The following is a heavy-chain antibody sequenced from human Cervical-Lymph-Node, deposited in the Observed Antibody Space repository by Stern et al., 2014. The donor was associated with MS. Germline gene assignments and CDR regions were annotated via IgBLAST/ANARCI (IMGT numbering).Heavy chain of an antibody. CDR2: INGYNGNT. CDR1: GYTFTSYG. V-gene: IGHV1-18*01. J-gene: IGHJ4*02. CDR3: ARESHNPFDY. Sequence: MQLVESGAEVKKPGASVKVSCKASGYTFTSYGISWVRQAPGQGLEWMGWINGYNGNTNYAQKFQGRVTMTTDTSTSTVDMELGSLRSDDTAVYYCARESHNPFDYWGQGTLVTVSS.